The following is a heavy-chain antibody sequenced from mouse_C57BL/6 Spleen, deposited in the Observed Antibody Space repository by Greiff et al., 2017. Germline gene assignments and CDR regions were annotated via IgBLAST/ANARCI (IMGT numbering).Heavy chain of an antibody. CDR3: TNEYDEAMDY. D-gene: IGHD2-4*01. CDR1: GFNIKDYY. V-gene: IGHV14-1*01. J-gene: IGHJ4*01. CDR2: IDPEDGDP. Sequence: VQLQQSVAELVRPGASVKLSCTASGFNIKDYYMHWVKQRPEQGLEWIGRIDPEDGDPEYASKFQGKATMTADTSSNTAYLQLSILTAEDTADYYCTNEYDEAMDYWGQGTSVTVSS.